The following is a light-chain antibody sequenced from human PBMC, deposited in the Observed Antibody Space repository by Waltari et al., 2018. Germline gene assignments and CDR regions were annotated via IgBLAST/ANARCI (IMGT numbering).Light chain of an antibody. CDR1: NIETKS. CDR2: RDT. Sequence: SYDLAQPPSVSVALGQSARISCGGHNIETKSVLWYQQKPGQAPVLVIYRDTNRPSAIPDRFSASNSGNTATLIISRAQAGDEADYYCQVWDSDTYWVFGGGTRLTVL. V-gene: IGLV3-9*01. J-gene: IGLJ3*02. CDR3: QVWDSDTYWV.